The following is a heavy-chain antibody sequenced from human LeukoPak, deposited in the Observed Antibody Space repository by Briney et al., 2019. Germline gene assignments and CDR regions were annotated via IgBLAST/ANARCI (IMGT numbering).Heavy chain of an antibody. CDR2: IKSKTEGGTT. V-gene: IGHV3-15*01. CDR1: GLTFSNAW. CDR3: TTGRRFDY. Sequence: GGSLRLSCAASGLTFSNAWTRWVRQAPGKGRGWVGRIKSKTEGGTTDYGAPVKGRFTISRDDSKNTLYLQMNSLKTDDTAVYYCTTGRRFDYWGQGTLVTVSS. J-gene: IGHJ4*02.